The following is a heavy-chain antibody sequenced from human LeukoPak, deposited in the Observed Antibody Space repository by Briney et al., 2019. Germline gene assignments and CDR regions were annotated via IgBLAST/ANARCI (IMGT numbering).Heavy chain of an antibody. J-gene: IGHJ6*03. CDR3: ARTTEGGYTYDYFYYYYMDV. V-gene: IGHV4-61*02. CDR2: IYTSGST. D-gene: IGHD5-18*01. CDR1: GGSISSGSYY. Sequence: NSSETLSLTCTVSGGSISSGSYYWSWIRQPAGKGLEWIGRIYTSGSTNYNPSLKSRVTISVDTSKNQFSLKLSSVTAADTAVYYCARTTEGGYTYDYFYYYYMDVWGKGTTVTISS.